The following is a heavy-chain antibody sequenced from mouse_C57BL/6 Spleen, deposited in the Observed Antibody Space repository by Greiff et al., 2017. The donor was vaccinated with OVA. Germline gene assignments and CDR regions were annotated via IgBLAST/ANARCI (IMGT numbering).Heavy chain of an antibody. CDR2: IHPNSGST. Sequence: QVQLQQPGAELVKPGASVKLSCKASGYTFTSYWMHWVKQRPGQGLEWIGMIHPNSGSTNYNEKFKSKATLTVDKSSSTAYMQLSSLTSEDSAVYYCAEGYYDSSSFDYWGKGTTLTVSS. CDR3: AEGYYDSSSFDY. D-gene: IGHD1-1*01. CDR1: GYTFTSYW. J-gene: IGHJ2*01. V-gene: IGHV1-64*01.